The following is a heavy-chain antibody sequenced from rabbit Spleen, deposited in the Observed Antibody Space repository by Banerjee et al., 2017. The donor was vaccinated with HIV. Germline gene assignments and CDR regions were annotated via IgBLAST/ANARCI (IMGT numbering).Heavy chain of an antibody. V-gene: IGHV1S45*01. Sequence: QELLEESGGDLVKPEGSLTLTCTASGFSLNNHDYICWVRQAPGKGLEWIGCISTGIFGRTYYASWAKGRFTISKASSTTVTLRMTSLTAADRAAYFCARDLVGVIGWNFYLWGPGTLVTVS. CDR2: ISTGIFGRT. CDR3: ARDLVGVIGWNFYL. J-gene: IGHJ4*01. D-gene: IGHD1-1*01. CDR1: GFSLNNHDY.